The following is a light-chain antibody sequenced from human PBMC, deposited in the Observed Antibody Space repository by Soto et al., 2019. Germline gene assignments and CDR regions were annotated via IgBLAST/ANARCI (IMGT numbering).Light chain of an antibody. J-gene: IGKJ1*01. V-gene: IGKV4-1*01. CDR1: QSVLYSSNNKNY. CDR2: WAS. CDR3: QQCYRPWT. Sequence: DIVMTQSPDSLAVSLGERATINCKSSQSVLYSSNNKNYLAWYQQKPGQPPKLLIYWASTRESVVPDRFSGSGSGTDFTLTISSLQAEDVAVYYCQQCYRPWTFGQGNKVEIK.